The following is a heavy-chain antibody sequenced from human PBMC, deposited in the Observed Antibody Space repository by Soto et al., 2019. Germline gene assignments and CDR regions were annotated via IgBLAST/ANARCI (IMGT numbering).Heavy chain of an antibody. Sequence: GASVKVSCKASGYAFNTYGISWVRQAPGQGLEWMGWINVFNGKTNYLQKIQGRVTMTTDTSTRTAYMELKSLRSDDTAVYYCARYDYNSMTSGGMDVWGQGPTVTVS. D-gene: IGHD4-4*01. CDR1: GYAFNTYG. CDR3: ARYDYNSMTSGGMDV. CDR2: INVFNGKT. V-gene: IGHV1-18*01. J-gene: IGHJ6*02.